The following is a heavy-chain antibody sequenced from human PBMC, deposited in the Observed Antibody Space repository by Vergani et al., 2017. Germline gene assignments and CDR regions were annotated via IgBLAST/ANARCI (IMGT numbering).Heavy chain of an antibody. D-gene: IGHD4-23*01. CDR3: AKTYAGSPIFDS. CDR2: ISSAGNTR. V-gene: IGHV3-30*18. J-gene: IGHJ4*02. CDR1: GFTFRSYG. Sequence: VQLVESGGDVVQPGGSLRVSCVASGFTFRSYGMHWVRQAPGKGLEWVALISSAGNTRQYADSVQGRFTISRDNSRNTLYLQMNGLRPDDTAVYFCAKTYAGSPIFDSWGQGTLVTVSS.